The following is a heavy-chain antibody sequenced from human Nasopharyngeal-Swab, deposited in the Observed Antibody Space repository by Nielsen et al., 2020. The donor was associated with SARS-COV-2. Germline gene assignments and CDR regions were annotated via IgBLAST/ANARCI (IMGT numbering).Heavy chain of an antibody. CDR1: GFTFSNYG. V-gene: IGHV3-30*02. Sequence: GESLKISCTASGFTFSNYGIHWVRQAPGKGLEWVAVIGYNGSDKYYADSVKGRFTISRDNSKNTLYLQMNSLRAEDTAVYYCARDFSEKGYYYYGMDVWGQGTTVTVSS. D-gene: IGHD1-26*01. CDR3: ARDFSEKGYYYYGMDV. CDR2: IGYNGSDK. J-gene: IGHJ6*02.